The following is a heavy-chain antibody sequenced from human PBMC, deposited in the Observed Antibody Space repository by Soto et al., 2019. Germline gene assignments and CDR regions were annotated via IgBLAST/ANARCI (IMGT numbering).Heavy chain of an antibody. J-gene: IGHJ5*02. CDR2: ISAYNGNT. CDR1: GYTFTSYG. Sequence: QVQLVQSGAEVKKPGASVKVSCKASGYTFTSYGISWVRQAPGQGLEWMGWISAYNGNTNYAQKLQGRVTMTTDTITSTAYMEVRGPRSDGTAVYSCTRRQELSWFGPWGQGTLVTVSS. D-gene: IGHD6-13*01. CDR3: TRRQELSWFGP. V-gene: IGHV1-18*01.